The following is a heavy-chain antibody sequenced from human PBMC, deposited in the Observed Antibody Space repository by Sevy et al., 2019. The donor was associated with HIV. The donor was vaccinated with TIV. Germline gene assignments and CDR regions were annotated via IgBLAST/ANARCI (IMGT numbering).Heavy chain of an antibody. J-gene: IGHJ6*02. CDR3: ARGGSGDYYYYGVDV. CDR1: AFTFRNFG. Sequence: GGSLRLSCVGSAFTFRNFGVHWLRQAPGKGLEWLSVVSYDGSSKYYVDSVKGRFIVSRDNSKNTLYLQMNSLRTEDTAVYYCARGGSGDYYYYGVDVRGQGTTVTVSS. D-gene: IGHD3-10*01. CDR2: VSYDGSSK. V-gene: IGHV3-30*03.